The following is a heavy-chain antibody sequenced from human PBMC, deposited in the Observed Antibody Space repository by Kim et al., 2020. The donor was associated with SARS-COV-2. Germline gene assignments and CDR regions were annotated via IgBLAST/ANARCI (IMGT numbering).Heavy chain of an antibody. Sequence: GGSLRLSCAASGFTFSSYWMSWVRQAPGKGLEWVANIKQDGSEKYYVDSVKGRFTISRDNAKNSLYLQMNSLRAEDTAVYYCARALHDYGDYGGSRYFDYWGQGTLVTVSS. CDR1: GFTFSSYW. V-gene: IGHV3-7*03. CDR2: IKQDGSEK. D-gene: IGHD4-17*01. CDR3: ARALHDYGDYGGSRYFDY. J-gene: IGHJ4*02.